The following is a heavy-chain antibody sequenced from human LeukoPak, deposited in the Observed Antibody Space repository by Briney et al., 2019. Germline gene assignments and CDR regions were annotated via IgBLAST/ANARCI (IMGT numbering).Heavy chain of an antibody. D-gene: IGHD2-2*01. CDR2: ITSSSAYI. CDR3: ARVECSSTGCYFDY. CDR1: KFTFSSYS. Sequence: GGSLRLSCAASKFTFSSYSMNWVRQAPGKGLEWVSSITSSSAYIYYADSVKGRFNISRDNAKNSLYLQMNSLRAEDTAVYYCARVECSSTGCYFDYWGQGTLVTVSS. J-gene: IGHJ4*02. V-gene: IGHV3-21*01.